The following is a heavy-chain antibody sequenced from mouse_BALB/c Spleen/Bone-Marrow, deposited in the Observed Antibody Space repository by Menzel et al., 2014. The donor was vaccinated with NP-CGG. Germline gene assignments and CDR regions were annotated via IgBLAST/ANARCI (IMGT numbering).Heavy chain of an antibody. CDR1: GFTFSSYY. CDR3: ARRGISTAEGVGAMDY. J-gene: IGHJ4*01. Sequence: EVQLVESGGGLVKLGGSLKLSCAASGFTFSSYYMSWVRQTPEKRPELVAAIISNGGGTYYPDTMKGRFIISRDNAKNTLYLQMSSLKSEDTALYYCARRGISTAEGVGAMDYWGQGTSVTVSS. V-gene: IGHV5-6-2*01. D-gene: IGHD1-2*01. CDR2: IISNGGGT.